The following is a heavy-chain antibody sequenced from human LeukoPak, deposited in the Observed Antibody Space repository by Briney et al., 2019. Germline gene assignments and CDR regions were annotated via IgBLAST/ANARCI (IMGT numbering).Heavy chain of an antibody. CDR3: AREGPLVGATYYFAY. Sequence: ASVTVSCQASGGTLSSYTISWVRQAPGQGLEWMGSIIPILGIANYAQKFQGRVTITADKSTSTAYMQLSRLRTEDTAVYYCAREGPLVGATYYFAYWGQRTLVTASS. J-gene: IGHJ4*02. CDR2: IIPILGIA. CDR1: GGTLSSYT. D-gene: IGHD1-26*01. V-gene: IGHV1-69*04.